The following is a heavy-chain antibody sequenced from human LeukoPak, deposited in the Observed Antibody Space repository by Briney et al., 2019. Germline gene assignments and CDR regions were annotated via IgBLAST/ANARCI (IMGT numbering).Heavy chain of an antibody. CDR3: ARLGLGSRYSYGWGGVDY. D-gene: IGHD5-18*01. CDR1: GGSISSYY. Sequence: SETLSLTCTVSGGSISSYYWNWIRQPAGKGLEWIGCMYTSGSTNYNPSLKSRVTMSVDTSKNQFSLKLNSVTAADTAVYYCARLGLGSRYSYGWGGVDYWGQGTLVTVSS. CDR2: MYTSGST. V-gene: IGHV4-4*07. J-gene: IGHJ4*02.